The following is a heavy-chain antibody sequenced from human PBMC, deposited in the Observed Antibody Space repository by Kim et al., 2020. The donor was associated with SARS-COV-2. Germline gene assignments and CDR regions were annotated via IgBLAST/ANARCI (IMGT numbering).Heavy chain of an antibody. CDR1: GFTFSSYW. CDR3: AREGHYGSGSYKSGLDY. CDR2: INSDGSST. Sequence: GGSLRLSCAASGFTFSSYWMHWVRQAPGKGLVWVSRINSDGSSTSYADSVKGRFTISRDNAKNTLYLQMNSLRAEDTAVYYCAREGHYGSGSYKSGLDYWGRGTVVTVSS. V-gene: IGHV3-74*01. J-gene: IGHJ4*02. D-gene: IGHD3-10*01.